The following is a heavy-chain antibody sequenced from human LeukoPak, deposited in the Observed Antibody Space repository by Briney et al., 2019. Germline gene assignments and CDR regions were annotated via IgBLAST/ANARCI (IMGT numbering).Heavy chain of an antibody. Sequence: ASVKVSCKASGYTFTSYGISWVRQAPGQGLEWMGWISAYNGNTNYAQKLQGRVTMTTDTSTSTAYMELRSLRSDDTAVYYCARDPPTDSSGYVFDPWGQGTLVTVSS. V-gene: IGHV1-18*01. CDR1: GYTFTSYG. CDR3: ARDPPTDSSGYVFDP. J-gene: IGHJ5*02. CDR2: ISAYNGNT. D-gene: IGHD3-22*01.